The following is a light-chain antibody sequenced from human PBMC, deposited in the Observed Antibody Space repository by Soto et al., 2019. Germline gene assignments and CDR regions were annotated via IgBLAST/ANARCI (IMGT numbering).Light chain of an antibody. V-gene: IGKV1-39*01. CDR2: AAS. CDR1: QHIATY. CDR3: QQSSSAPWT. J-gene: IGKJ1*01. Sequence: DIQMTQSPSALSASVGDRVTISCRSSQHIATYLNWYQHKPGKAPKLLVYAASTLQGGVPSRFSGSGSGTDFTLTISSLQPEDFATYYCQQSSSAPWTFGQGTKVDIK.